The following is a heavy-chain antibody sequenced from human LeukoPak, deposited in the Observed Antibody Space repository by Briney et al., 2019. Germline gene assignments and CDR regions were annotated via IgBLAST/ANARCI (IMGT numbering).Heavy chain of an antibody. CDR3: ARNPGTAGGVNLYYYYSYMDV. Sequence: SVKVSCKASGGTFSSYAISWVRQAPGQGLEWMGGIIPIFGTANYAQKFQGRVTITADESTSTAYMELSSLRSEDTAVYYCARNPGTAGGVNLYYYYSYMDVWAKGPRSPSP. CDR1: GGTFSSYA. V-gene: IGHV1-69*13. J-gene: IGHJ6*03. D-gene: IGHD2-8*02. CDR2: IIPIFGTA.